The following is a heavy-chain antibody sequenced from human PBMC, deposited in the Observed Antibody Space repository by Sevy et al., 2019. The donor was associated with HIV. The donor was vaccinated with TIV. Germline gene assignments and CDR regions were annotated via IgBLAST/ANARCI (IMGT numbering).Heavy chain of an antibody. CDR1: GYSFTSYW. CDR3: ASSRYSSGYPYYFDY. D-gene: IGHD3-22*01. Sequence: GESLKISCKGSGYSFTSYWIGWVRQMPGKGLEWMGIIYPGDSDTRYSTSFQGQVTISADKSNSTAYLQWSSLKASDTAMYYCASSRYSSGYPYYFDYWGQGTLVTVSS. CDR2: IYPGDSDT. J-gene: IGHJ4*02. V-gene: IGHV5-51*01.